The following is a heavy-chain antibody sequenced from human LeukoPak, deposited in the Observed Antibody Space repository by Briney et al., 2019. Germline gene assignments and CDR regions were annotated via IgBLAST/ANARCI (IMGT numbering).Heavy chain of an antibody. Sequence: GGSLRLSCAASGFTFRSSWMSWVRLAPGKGLEWVGNIRPDGSEKQYVDSVKGRFTISRDNAQNSLFLQMNSLRAEDTAVYYCATRHYGSGSYYNDGYWGQGTLVTVSS. CDR3: ATRHYGSGSYYNDGY. CDR2: IRPDGSEK. J-gene: IGHJ4*02. D-gene: IGHD3-10*01. CDR1: GFTFRSSW. V-gene: IGHV3-7*03.